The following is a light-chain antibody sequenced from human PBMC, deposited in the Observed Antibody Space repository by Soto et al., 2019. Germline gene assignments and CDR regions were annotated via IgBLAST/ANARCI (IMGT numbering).Light chain of an antibody. CDR1: QSISYG. J-gene: IGKJ1*01. V-gene: IGKV1-5*01. Sequence: DIQMTQSPSTLSASVGDRVTFTCRASQSISYGLAWYQQKPGKAPILLISDASSLEAGVPSRFSGSGSGTEFSLTISSLHLDDFATYFCQQYSSYPWTFGQGTKV. CDR3: QQYSSYPWT. CDR2: DAS.